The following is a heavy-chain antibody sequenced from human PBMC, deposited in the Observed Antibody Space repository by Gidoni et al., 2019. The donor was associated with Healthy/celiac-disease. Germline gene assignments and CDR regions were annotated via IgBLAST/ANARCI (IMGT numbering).Heavy chain of an antibody. CDR1: GVSIRSSSYY. CDR3: ARREGLGYDILTGTGGRFDY. CDR2: IYYSGST. Sequence: QLQLQESGPGLVKPSETLSLPCTVSGVSIRSSSYYWGWIRHPPGKGLEWSGRIYYSGSTYYNPSHKSRVTRSVDTSKNQFSRKLSSVTAAETAVYYCARREGLGYDILTGTGGRFDYWGQGTLVTVSS. D-gene: IGHD3-9*01. V-gene: IGHV4-39*01. J-gene: IGHJ4*02.